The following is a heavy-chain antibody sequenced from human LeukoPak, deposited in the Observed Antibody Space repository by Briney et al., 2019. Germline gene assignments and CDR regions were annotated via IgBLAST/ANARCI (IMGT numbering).Heavy chain of an antibody. Sequence: GGSLRLSCAASGFTFSSYEMNWVRQAPGKGLEWVSYISSSGSTIYYADSVKGRFTISRDNAKNSLYLQMNSLRAEDTAVYYCARAIRDYCSSTSCYRYYYYYMDVWGEGTTVTISS. V-gene: IGHV3-48*03. J-gene: IGHJ6*03. CDR2: ISSSGSTI. CDR1: GFTFSSYE. D-gene: IGHD2-2*01. CDR3: ARAIRDYCSSTSCYRYYYYYMDV.